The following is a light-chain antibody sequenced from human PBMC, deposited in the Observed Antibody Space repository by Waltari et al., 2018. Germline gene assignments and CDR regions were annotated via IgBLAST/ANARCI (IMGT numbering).Light chain of an antibody. CDR3: QSFDSNVRGGVV. CDR2: GNN. V-gene: IGLV1-40*01. Sequence: QSILTQPTSVSGAPGQRVTIPCTGSSPNIGAGHDVHWYQAFPGTAPKLPIYGNNNRPSGVPDRFSGSKSGSSASLAINGLQAEDEADYYCQSFDSNVRGGVVFGGGTKVTVL. CDR1: SPNIGAGHD. J-gene: IGLJ3*02.